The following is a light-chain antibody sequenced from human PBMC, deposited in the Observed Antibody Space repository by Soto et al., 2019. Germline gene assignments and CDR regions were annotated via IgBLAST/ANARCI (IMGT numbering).Light chain of an antibody. Sequence: QSALTQPPSASGSPGQSVTISCTGTSRDVGGYNFVSWYQQHPGKAPKLMIYEVSERPSGVPDRFSGSKSGNTASLTVSGPQVEDEADYCCSSDAGSNIGVFGGGTKLTVL. J-gene: IGLJ2*01. CDR3: SSDAGSNIGV. V-gene: IGLV2-8*01. CDR2: EVS. CDR1: SRDVGGYNF.